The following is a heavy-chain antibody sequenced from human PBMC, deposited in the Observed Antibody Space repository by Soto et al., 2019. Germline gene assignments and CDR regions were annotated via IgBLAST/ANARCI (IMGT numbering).Heavy chain of an antibody. CDR3: ARAVGDPLYYLDY. D-gene: IGHD6-19*01. Sequence: QVQLQESGPGLVRPSETLPLTCTVSSDSISSYYWIWIRQSPGKGLEWIGYTDYSGNTNYNPSLKSRVPISGDTSKNQFSLRLSSVTAADTAVYYCARAVGDPLYYLDYWGQGTLVTVSS. CDR2: TDYSGNT. J-gene: IGHJ4*02. V-gene: IGHV4-59*08. CDR1: SDSISSYY.